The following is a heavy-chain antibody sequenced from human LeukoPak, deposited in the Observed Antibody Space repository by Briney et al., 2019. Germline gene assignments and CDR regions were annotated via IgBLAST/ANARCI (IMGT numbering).Heavy chain of an antibody. V-gene: IGHV5-51*01. CDR2: IYPGDSDT. J-gene: IGHJ5*02. D-gene: IGHD1/OR15-1a*01. CDR3: AREHQPPFGWFDP. CDR1: GYSFTSYW. Sequence: GASVKISCKGSGYSFTSYWIGWVRQMPGKGLEWMGIIYPGDSDTRYSPSFQGQVTISADKSISTAYLQWSSLKASDTAMYYCAREHQPPFGWFDPWGQGTLVTVSS.